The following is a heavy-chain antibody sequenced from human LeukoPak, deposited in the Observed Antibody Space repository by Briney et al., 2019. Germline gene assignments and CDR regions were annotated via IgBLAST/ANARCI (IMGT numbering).Heavy chain of an antibody. J-gene: IGHJ4*02. CDR2: VYFTGST. V-gene: IGHV4-39*01. Sequence: SETLSLTCSVSGASITSNGDYWVWIRQPLGKGLEWIASVYFTGSTYYNPSLKSRVTISADTSRNQFSLKLTSVTAADTAVYYCARRNTGYDSLGPNWGPGTLVTVSS. CDR1: GASITSNGDY. D-gene: IGHD5-12*01. CDR3: ARRNTGYDSLGPN.